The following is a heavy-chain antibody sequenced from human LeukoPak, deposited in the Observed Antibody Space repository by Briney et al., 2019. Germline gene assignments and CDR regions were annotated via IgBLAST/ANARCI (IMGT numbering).Heavy chain of an antibody. CDR1: GFTLSSYW. Sequence: GGSLRLSCAASGFTLSSYWMHWVRQVPGKGLVWVSRISSDGSSTSYADSAKGRFTISRDNAKNTLYLQINSLSAEDTAVYYCARARLGYGDTVDYWGQGTLVTVSS. CDR3: ARARLGYGDTVDY. CDR2: ISSDGSST. J-gene: IGHJ4*02. V-gene: IGHV3-74*01. D-gene: IGHD4-17*01.